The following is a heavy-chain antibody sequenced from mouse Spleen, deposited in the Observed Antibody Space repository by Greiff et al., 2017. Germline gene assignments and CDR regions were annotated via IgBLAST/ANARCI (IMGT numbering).Heavy chain of an antibody. CDR1: GFNIKDYY. Sequence: VQLQQSGAELVRPGALVKLSCKASGFNIKDYYMHWVKQRPEQGLEWIGWIDPENGNTIYDPKFQGKASITADTSSNTAYLQLSSLTSEDTAVYYCARFYGYDGSWFAYWGQGTLVTVSA. J-gene: IGHJ3*01. CDR2: IDPENGNT. D-gene: IGHD2-2*01. V-gene: IGHV14-1*02. CDR3: ARFYGYDGSWFAY.